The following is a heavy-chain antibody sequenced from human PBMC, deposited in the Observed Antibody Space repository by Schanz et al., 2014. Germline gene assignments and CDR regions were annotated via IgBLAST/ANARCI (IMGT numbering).Heavy chain of an antibody. V-gene: IGHV3-53*01. CDR3: ARDGGRDGYNLAFDV. D-gene: IGHD5-12*01. Sequence: EVQLVESGGGLIQPGGSLRLSSAVSGFTVNTNYMSWVRQAPGKGLEWISSMYINSGSTQYADSVKGRFIISRDSSKNTLFLQMNSLRAEDTAVYFCARDGGRDGYNLAFDVWGQGTLVTVSS. J-gene: IGHJ3*01. CDR2: MYINSGST. CDR1: GFTVNTNY.